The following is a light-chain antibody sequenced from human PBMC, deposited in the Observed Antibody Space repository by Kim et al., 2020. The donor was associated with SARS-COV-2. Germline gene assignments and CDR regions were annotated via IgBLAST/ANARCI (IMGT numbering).Light chain of an antibody. J-gene: IGKJ4*01. CDR1: QSISSW. CDR2: KAS. Sequence: ASVGDRVPITCRASQSISSWLAWYQQKPGKAPKLLIYKASSLESGVPSRFSGSGSGTEFTLTISSLQPDDFATYYCQQYNSYPRTFGGGTKVDIK. CDR3: QQYNSYPRT. V-gene: IGKV1-5*03.